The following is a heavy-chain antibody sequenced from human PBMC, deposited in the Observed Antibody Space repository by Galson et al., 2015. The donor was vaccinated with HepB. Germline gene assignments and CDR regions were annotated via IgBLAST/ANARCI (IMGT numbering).Heavy chain of an antibody. J-gene: IGHJ3*02. CDR1: GFTFSSSA. CDR3: AADRYCGGNCYSSGAFDI. D-gene: IGHD2-21*01. CDR2: IVVGSGDT. Sequence: SVKVSCKASGFTFSSSAVQWVRQTRGQRLEWIGWIVVGSGDTNSAQKFQERVTITRDMSTSTAYMELSSLRSEDTAVYYCAADRYCGGNCYSSGAFDIWGQGTMVTVSS. V-gene: IGHV1-58*01.